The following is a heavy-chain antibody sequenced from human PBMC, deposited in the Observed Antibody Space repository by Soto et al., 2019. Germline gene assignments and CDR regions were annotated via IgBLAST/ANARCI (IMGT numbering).Heavy chain of an antibody. J-gene: IGHJ4*02. CDR3: ARQSKNSGRYFDN. CDR1: GYSISRGYY. V-gene: IGHV4-38-2*01. CDR2: VYNAGIT. Sequence: SETLSLTCAVSGYSISRGYYWGWIVQPPGKGLEWIGSVYNAGITYYSPFLKSRVTVSVDTSKNQFSLRLSSVAAADTAVYYGARQSKNSGRYFDNWGQGTLVTVSS. D-gene: IGHD3-10*01.